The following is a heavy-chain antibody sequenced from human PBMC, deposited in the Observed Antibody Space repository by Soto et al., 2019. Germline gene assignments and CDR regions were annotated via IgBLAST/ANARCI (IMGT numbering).Heavy chain of an antibody. V-gene: IGHV3-23*01. CDR2: VSNTGTST. Sequence: EVQLLESGGGLAQPGESLTLSCAASGFMFSGYAMSWVRQAPGKGLEGVSAVSNTGTSTSHADSVKGRFTISRDNTKNTLYLQMSSLGAEDTALYYCVKDLAASGWFDPWGQGTLVIVSS. D-gene: IGHD2-15*01. CDR3: VKDLAASGWFDP. J-gene: IGHJ5*02. CDR1: GFMFSGYA.